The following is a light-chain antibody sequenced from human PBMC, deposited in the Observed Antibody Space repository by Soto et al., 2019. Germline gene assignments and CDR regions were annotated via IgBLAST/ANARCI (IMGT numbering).Light chain of an antibody. CDR1: SSDVGTYTY. J-gene: IGLJ2*01. CDR3: SSYAGSNNLHVI. Sequence: QSALTQPPSASGSPGQSVTISCTGTSSDVGTYTYVSWYQQHPGKAPKLMIYEVSKRPSGVPERFSGSKSGNTASLTVSGLQAEDEADYYCSSYAGSNNLHVIFGGGTKLTVL. V-gene: IGLV2-8*01. CDR2: EVS.